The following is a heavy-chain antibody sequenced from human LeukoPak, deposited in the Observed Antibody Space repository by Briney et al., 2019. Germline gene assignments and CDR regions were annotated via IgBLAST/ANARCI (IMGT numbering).Heavy chain of an antibody. CDR2: IRYDGSNK. J-gene: IGHJ4*02. Sequence: GGSLRLSCAASGFTFSSYGMHWVRQAPGKGLEWVAFIRYDGSNKHYADSVKGRFTISRDNSKNTLYLQMNSLRAEDTAVYYCAKDPGVGESFDYWGQGTLVTVSS. CDR3: AKDPGVGESFDY. D-gene: IGHD1-26*01. CDR1: GFTFSSYG. V-gene: IGHV3-30*02.